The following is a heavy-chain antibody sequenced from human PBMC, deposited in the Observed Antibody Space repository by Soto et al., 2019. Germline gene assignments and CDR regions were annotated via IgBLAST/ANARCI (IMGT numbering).Heavy chain of an antibody. CDR3: ARSSGGNFGIIIEGTNWFAP. D-gene: IGHD1-26*01. CDR2: INPHGGST. CDR1: SDTFTSYY. Sequence: ASVKVSCKAPSDTFTSYYINLVRQAPGQGREFMGVINPHGGSTAYAQKFKGRVTLTRDTSASTVYMEVSSLTSEDTAMYYCARSSGGNFGIIIEGTNWFAPWGQGTLVTVSS. V-gene: IGHV1-46*01. J-gene: IGHJ5*02.